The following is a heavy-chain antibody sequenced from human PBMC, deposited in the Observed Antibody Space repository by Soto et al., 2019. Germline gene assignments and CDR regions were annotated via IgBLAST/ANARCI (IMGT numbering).Heavy chain of an antibody. CDR3: ARTYLAASRPAASAV. Sequence: QVQLVQSGPEVRKPGSSVKVSCKASEDTFTYYAFTWVRQAPGQGLERVGQVIPVFGTTNHAQKFQGRVTFTADESTSTSYMELTSLRSDDTAVYFCARTYLAASRPAASAVWGQGTKVTVS. V-gene: IGHV1-69*01. CDR1: EDTFTYYA. J-gene: IGHJ3*01. D-gene: IGHD6-13*01. CDR2: VIPVFGTT.